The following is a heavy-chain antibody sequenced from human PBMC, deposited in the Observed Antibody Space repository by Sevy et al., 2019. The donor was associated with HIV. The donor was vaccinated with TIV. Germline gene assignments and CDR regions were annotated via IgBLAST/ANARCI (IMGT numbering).Heavy chain of an antibody. V-gene: IGHV3-9*01. CDR1: GFTLDDSA. D-gene: IGHD2-2*02. CDR3: AQDGGYTYYYNGMDV. Sequence: GGSLRLSCAASGFTLDDSAMHWVRQAPGKGLEWVSRIRWNSGSIGYADSVKGRFTISRDNAKNSLYLQMNSLRAEDTALYYCAQDGGYTYYYNGMDVWGQWTTVTVSS. CDR2: IRWNSGSI. J-gene: IGHJ6*02.